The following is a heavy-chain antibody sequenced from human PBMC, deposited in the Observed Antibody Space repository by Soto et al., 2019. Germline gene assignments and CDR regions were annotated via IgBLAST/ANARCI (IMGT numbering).Heavy chain of an antibody. D-gene: IGHD1-26*01. CDR2: ITAYNGNT. CDR3: ARGGVGASARHFDY. Sequence: QVQLVQSGPEVRKPGASVTVSCEASDYIFTSYGITWVRQAPGQGLEWMGWITAYNGNTNYAQKFQDRITMTADTSTSTAYMELRSLRSDDTAVYYCARGGVGASARHFDYWGQGTLVTVSS. CDR1: DYIFTSYG. J-gene: IGHJ4*02. V-gene: IGHV1-18*01.